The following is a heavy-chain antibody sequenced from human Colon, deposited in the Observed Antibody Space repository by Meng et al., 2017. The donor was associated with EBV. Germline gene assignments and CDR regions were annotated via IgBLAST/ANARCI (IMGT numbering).Heavy chain of an antibody. V-gene: IGHV4-34*01. D-gene: IGHD6-19*01. CDR1: GGSFNGYF. CDR3: ARRLAALDY. CDR2: INDSGNT. J-gene: IGHJ4*02. Sequence: QEQLQQWGAGLLKPSETLSLTCDVYGGSFNGYFWSWIRQTPGRGLEWIGDINDSGNTNYSPSLKSRVTISIDTSKNQFSLKLSSVTAADTAIYYCARRLAALDYWGQGTLVTVSS.